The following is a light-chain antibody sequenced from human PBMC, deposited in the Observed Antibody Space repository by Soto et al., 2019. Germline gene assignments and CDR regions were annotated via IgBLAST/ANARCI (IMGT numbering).Light chain of an antibody. Sequence: QSVLTQSPSASGSPGQSVTISCTGTENDIGVYDFVSGYQHHPGKAPRLIIYEVVQRPSGVPDRFSGSKSGNTASLTVSGLQAADEGDYFCKSYAGSNTDVFGSGTKVTVL. J-gene: IGLJ1*01. CDR1: ENDIGVYDF. CDR3: KSYAGSNTDV. V-gene: IGLV2-8*01. CDR2: EVV.